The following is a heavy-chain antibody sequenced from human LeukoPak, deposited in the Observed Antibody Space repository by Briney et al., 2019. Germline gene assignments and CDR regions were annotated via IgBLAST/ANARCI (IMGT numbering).Heavy chain of an antibody. CDR1: GGSISSYY. CDR3: ARGTPFGDYYYYMDV. D-gene: IGHD2-2*01. V-gene: IGHV4-59*01. J-gene: IGHJ6*03. Sequence: PSETLSLTCTVSGGSISSYYWSWIRQPPGKGLEWIGYIYYSGSTNYNPSLKSRVTISVDTSKNQFSLKLSSVTAADTAVYYCARGTPFGDYYYYMDVWGKGTTVTVSS. CDR2: IYYSGST.